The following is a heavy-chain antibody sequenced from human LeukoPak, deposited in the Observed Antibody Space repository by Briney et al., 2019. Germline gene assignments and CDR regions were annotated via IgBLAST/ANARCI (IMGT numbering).Heavy chain of an antibody. D-gene: IGHD1-26*01. CDR3: ATEGLTVGAKGY. CDR2: IYYNGPT. CDR1: GGTIRSGNKS. V-gene: IGHV4-39*07. J-gene: IGHJ4*02. Sequence: SETLSLTCGASGGTIRSGNKSWAWIGQPQGKGLGWLGTIYYNGPTQYNCSLTGRLTMGLDTSNKQFSLKQTSATAADTAFYYCATEGLTVGAKGYWGPGTLVTVSS.